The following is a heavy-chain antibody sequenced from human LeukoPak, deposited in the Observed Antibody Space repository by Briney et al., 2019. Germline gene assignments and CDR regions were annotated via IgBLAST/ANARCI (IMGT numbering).Heavy chain of an antibody. V-gene: IGHV3-23*01. D-gene: IGHD6-13*01. Sequence: PGGPLRLSCAASGFTFSSYAMSWVRQAPGKGLEWVSAISGSGGSTYYADSVKGRFTISRDNSKNTLYLQMNSLRAEDTAVYYCAKRKGSSWFNRYYFDYWGQGTLVTVSS. CDR2: ISGSGGST. CDR3: AKRKGSSWFNRYYFDY. J-gene: IGHJ4*02. CDR1: GFTFSSYA.